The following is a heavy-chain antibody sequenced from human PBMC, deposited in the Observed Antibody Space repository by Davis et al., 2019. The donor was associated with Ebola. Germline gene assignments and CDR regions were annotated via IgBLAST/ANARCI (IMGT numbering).Heavy chain of an antibody. CDR1: GFTVSSNY. Sequence: GESLKISCAASGFTVSSNYMSWVRQAPGKGLEWVSVIYSGGSTYYADSVKGRFTISRDNSKNTLYLQMNSLRAEDTAVYYCTREFYGEGYWGQGTLVTVSS. D-gene: IGHD4-17*01. J-gene: IGHJ4*02. CDR2: IYSGGST. V-gene: IGHV3-53*01. CDR3: TREFYGEGY.